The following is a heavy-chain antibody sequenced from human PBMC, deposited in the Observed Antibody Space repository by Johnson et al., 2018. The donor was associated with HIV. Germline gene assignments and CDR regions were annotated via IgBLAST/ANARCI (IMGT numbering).Heavy chain of an antibody. D-gene: IGHD6-19*01. Sequence: VQLVESGGGLVQPGGSLRLSCAASGFTVRSNHISWVRQTPGKGLEWVSVIHSGDKTYYADSVKGRFTISRDNSKNTLYLQMNSLRPDDSAVYYCARDRWLGDAFDIWGQGTMVTVSS. CDR3: ARDRWLGDAFDI. V-gene: IGHV3-66*02. CDR1: GFTVRSNH. J-gene: IGHJ3*02. CDR2: IHSGDKT.